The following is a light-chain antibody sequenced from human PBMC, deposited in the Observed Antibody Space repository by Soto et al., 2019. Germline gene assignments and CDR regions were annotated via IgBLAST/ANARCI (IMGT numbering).Light chain of an antibody. CDR2: DAS. Sequence: EIVLTQSPGTLSLSPGERATLSCRASQSVSSSYLAWYQQKPGQAPRLLIYDASSRATGIPDRFSGSGSGTDFTLTISRLEPEDFAVYYWQQYGSSLYTFGQGTKLEI. CDR3: QQYGSSLYT. V-gene: IGKV3-20*01. J-gene: IGKJ2*01. CDR1: QSVSSSY.